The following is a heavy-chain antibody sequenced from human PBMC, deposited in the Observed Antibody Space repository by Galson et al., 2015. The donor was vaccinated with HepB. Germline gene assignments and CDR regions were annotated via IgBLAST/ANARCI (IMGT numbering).Heavy chain of an antibody. CDR2: ISSSSSTI. CDR1: GFTFSSYS. V-gene: IGHV3-48*01. J-gene: IGHJ5*02. Sequence: SLRLSCAASGFTFSSYSMNWVRQAPGKGLEWVSYISSSSSTIYYADSVKGRFTISRDNAKNSLYLQMNSLRAEDTAVYYCARNKPKSGFDPWGQGTLVTVSS. CDR3: ARNKPKSGFDP.